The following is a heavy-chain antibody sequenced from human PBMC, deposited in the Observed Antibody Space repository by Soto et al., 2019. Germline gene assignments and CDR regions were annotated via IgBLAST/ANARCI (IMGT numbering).Heavy chain of an antibody. Sequence: GASVKVSCKTSGFTFITFALRWVRQAPGQGLEWLGGIMAIFGRADYAQKLQGRVTMTTDTSTSTAYMELRSLRSDDTAVYYCAREGPAPYYYYGMDVWGQGSTVTISS. J-gene: IGHJ6*02. V-gene: IGHV1-18*01. CDR2: IMAIFGRA. CDR3: AREGPAPYYYYGMDV. CDR1: GFTFITFA.